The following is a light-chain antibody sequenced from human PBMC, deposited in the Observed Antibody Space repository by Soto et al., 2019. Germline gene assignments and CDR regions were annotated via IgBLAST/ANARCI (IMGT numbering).Light chain of an antibody. Sequence: DIQMTQSPSTLSASVGGRVTITCRASQSIDSWLAWYQQKPGKAPKLLIYKASSLESGVPSRFSGSGSGTEFTLTISSLQPDDFATYYCQQYNSCPYTFGQGTKLEIK. CDR2: KAS. CDR3: QQYNSCPYT. J-gene: IGKJ2*01. CDR1: QSIDSW. V-gene: IGKV1-5*03.